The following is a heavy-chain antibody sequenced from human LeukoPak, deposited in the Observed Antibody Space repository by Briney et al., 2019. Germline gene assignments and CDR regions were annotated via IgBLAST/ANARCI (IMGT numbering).Heavy chain of an antibody. Sequence: ASVKVSCKVSGYTFTSYNINWVRQATGQGLEWMGWMNPNNGNTGFAQKFQGRVTVTRNTSISTAYMELSSLRSEDTAVYYCGMGTVAAYIDFWGQGTLVTVSS. CDR2: MNPNNGNT. CDR3: GMGTVAAYIDF. CDR1: GYTFTSYN. V-gene: IGHV1-8*01. D-gene: IGHD6-19*01. J-gene: IGHJ4*02.